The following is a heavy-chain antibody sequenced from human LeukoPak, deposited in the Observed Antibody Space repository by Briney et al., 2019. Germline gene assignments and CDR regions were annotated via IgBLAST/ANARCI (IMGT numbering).Heavy chain of an antibody. CDR1: GASFTGYY. CDR2: INQSGST. CDR3: AAGGPVAGILGAFDI. J-gene: IGHJ3*02. Sequence: SETLSLTCAVYGASFTGYYWSWIRQPPGKGLEWIGEINQSGSTNYNPTLKSRVTISVDTSKNQFSLKLSSVTAAVSAVYYRAAGGPVAGILGAFDIWGQGTMVTVSS. V-gene: IGHV4-34*01. D-gene: IGHD6-19*01.